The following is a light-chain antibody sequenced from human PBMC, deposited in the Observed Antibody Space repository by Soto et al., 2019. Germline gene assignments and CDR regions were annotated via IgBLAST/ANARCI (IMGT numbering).Light chain of an antibody. CDR3: QQWT. Sequence: DIVMTQSPDSLAVSLGERATINCKSSQRVLYSSNNKNYLAWYQQKPGQPPKLLIYWASTRESGVPDRFSGSGSGTDFTLTISSLQAEDVAVYYCQQWTFGQGTKVEIK. V-gene: IGKV4-1*01. CDR1: QRVLYSSNNKNY. CDR2: WAS. J-gene: IGKJ1*01.